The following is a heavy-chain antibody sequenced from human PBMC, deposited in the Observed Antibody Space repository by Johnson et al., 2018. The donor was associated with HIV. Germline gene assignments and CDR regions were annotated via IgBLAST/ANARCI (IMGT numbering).Heavy chain of an antibody. J-gene: IGHJ3*02. D-gene: IGHD6-13*01. CDR3: ARVEGGSSSNAFDI. CDR2: ISYDGSNK. Sequence: QEQLVESGGGVVQPGGSLRLSCAASGFTFSSYGMHWVRQAPGKGLEWVAVISYDGSNKYYADSVKGRFTISRDNSKNTLYLQMNSLRAEDTAVYYCARVEGGSSSNAFDIWGQGTMVTVSS. V-gene: IGHV3-30*03. CDR1: GFTFSSYG.